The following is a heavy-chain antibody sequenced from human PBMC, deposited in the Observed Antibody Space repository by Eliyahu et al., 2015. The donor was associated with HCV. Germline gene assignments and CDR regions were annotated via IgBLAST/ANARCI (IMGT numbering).Heavy chain of an antibody. Sequence: QVHLQQWGAGLLKPSETLSLTCAVYGXSFSGYFWSXIRQAPGKGLGWIGEINHSGSTNYNPSLKXRVIISVDTSKNQFSLNLNSVTAADTAVYYCARVAEDSDSYFDFWGQGTLVTVSS. J-gene: IGHJ4*02. CDR1: GXSFSGYF. CDR2: INHSGST. V-gene: IGHV4-34*01. CDR3: ARVAEDSDSYFDF. D-gene: IGHD3-3*01.